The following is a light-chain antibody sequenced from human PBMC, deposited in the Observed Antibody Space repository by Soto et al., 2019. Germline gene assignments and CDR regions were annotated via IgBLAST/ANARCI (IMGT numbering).Light chain of an antibody. J-gene: IGKJ5*01. Sequence: DIQMTQSPSSLSASVGDRVTITCQASQDINNYVKSYQQKPGKAPKLLIFDASTLKTGVPSRFSGSGSGTDFSFTISSLQPEDIAKYYCQQSNDLVSFGQGTRLEIK. CDR2: DAS. CDR3: QQSNDLVS. V-gene: IGKV1-33*01. CDR1: QDINNY.